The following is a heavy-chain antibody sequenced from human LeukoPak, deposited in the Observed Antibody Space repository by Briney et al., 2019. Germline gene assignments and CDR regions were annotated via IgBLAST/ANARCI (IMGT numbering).Heavy chain of an antibody. CDR1: GFTFSDYY. CDR2: ISISSSYT. D-gene: IGHD3-22*01. V-gene: IGHV3-11*05. Sequence: GGSLRLSCAASGFTFSDYYMSWIRQAPGKGLEWVSYISISSSYTKYADSVKGRFTISRENAKKSLYLQMNSLRADDSAVYYCARDRAPSGFYLGDFYYWGQGALVTVSS. J-gene: IGHJ4*02. CDR3: ARDRAPSGFYLGDFYY.